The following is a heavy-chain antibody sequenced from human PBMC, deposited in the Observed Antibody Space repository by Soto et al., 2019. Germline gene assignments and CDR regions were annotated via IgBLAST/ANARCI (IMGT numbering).Heavy chain of an antibody. V-gene: IGHV3-74*01. Sequence: EVQLVESGGALVQPGGSLRLSCVASGFSFSDYWMHWVSQATGKGLVWVSRVKTDGSIITYADSVKGRFTISRDTAKNTPYLQTNRLRAADTTVSYCGTVRQGSWYFDLWGRGTLVTVSS. CDR2: VKTDGSII. CDR3: GTVRQGSWYFDL. J-gene: IGHJ2*01. CDR1: GFSFSDYW.